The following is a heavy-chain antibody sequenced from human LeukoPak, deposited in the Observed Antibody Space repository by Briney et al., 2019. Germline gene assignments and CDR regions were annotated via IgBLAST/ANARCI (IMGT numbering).Heavy chain of an antibody. CDR2: ISNGY. CDR1: GFVLSSHA. V-gene: IGHV3-23*05. CDR3: VREAGYCTAASCSKTNWFDP. Sequence: GGSLRLSYVASGFVLSSHAMSWVRQAPGKGLEWVSAISNGYYYADSVKGRFTISRDNSKNTVYLQMSSLRAEDTAVYFCVREAGYCTAASCSKTNWFDPWGQGTLVTVSS. J-gene: IGHJ5*02. D-gene: IGHD2-8*02.